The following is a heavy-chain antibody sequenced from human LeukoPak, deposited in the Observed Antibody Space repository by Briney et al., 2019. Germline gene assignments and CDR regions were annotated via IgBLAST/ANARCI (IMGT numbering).Heavy chain of an antibody. D-gene: IGHD6-13*01. J-gene: IGHJ4*02. CDR2: IYNTGRT. V-gene: IGHV4-31*03. CDR1: GGSISSGDYF. CDR3: ARNGDIVGTSWYYFDY. Sequence: KPSQTLSLTCTVSGGSISSGDYFWNWIRQHPGKGLEWIGYIYNTGRTYYNPSLKSRLTISLDTSKNQFSLKLSSVTAADTAVYYCARNGDIVGTSWYYFDYWGKGTLVTVSS.